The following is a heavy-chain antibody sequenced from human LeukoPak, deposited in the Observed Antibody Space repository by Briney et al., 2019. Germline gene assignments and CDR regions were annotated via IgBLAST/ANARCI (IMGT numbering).Heavy chain of an antibody. D-gene: IGHD3-16*01. CDR3: ARDGAVRSYFYMDV. V-gene: IGHV4-59*11. CDR2: IAYSGST. CDR1: GDSISRHY. Sequence: SETLSLTCTVSGDSISRHYWSWLRQPPGKGLEGVGFIAYSGSTNYKPSLKSRVTISVDTSKNQFSLKLSSVTAADTAVYYCARDGAVRSYFYMDVWGKGTTVTVSS. J-gene: IGHJ6*03.